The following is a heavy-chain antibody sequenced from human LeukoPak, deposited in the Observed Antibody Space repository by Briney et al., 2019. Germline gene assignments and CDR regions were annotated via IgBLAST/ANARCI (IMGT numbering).Heavy chain of an antibody. CDR2: ISGSATYI. CDR3: ASRPYDNSGYYYV. Sequence: GGSLRFSCAASGFTFSSYSMDWVRQAPGKGLEWVSSISGSATYIYYADSMKGRFTISRDNAKNSLYLQMNNLRAGDTAVYYCASRPYDNSGYYYVWGQGTLVTVSS. CDR1: GFTFSSYS. D-gene: IGHD3-22*01. J-gene: IGHJ4*02. V-gene: IGHV3-21*01.